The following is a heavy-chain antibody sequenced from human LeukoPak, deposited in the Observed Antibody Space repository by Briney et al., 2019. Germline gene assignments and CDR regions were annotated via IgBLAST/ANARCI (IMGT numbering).Heavy chain of an antibody. CDR3: ARDLGSGWYLG. CDR1: GFTFSSYG. Sequence: GGSLRLSCAASGFTFSSYGMSWVRQAPGKVLEWVSAISGSGGSTFYADSVKGRFTISRDNSKNTLYLLMNSLRAEDTAVYYCARDLGSGWYLGWGQGTLVTVSS. D-gene: IGHD6-19*01. CDR2: ISGSGGST. J-gene: IGHJ4*02. V-gene: IGHV3-23*01.